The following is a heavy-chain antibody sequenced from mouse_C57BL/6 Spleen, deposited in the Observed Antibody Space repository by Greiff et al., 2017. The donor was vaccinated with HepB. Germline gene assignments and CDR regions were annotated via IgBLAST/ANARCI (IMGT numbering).Heavy chain of an antibody. CDR2: IYPRSGNT. CDR1: GYTFTSYG. Sequence: QVQLKESGAELARPGASVKLSCKASGYTFTSYGISWVKQSTGQGLEWIGEIYPRSGNTYYNEKFKGKATLTADKSSSTAYMELRSLTSEDSAVYFCARWGGTLTTVVALPLDYWGQGTTLTVSS. V-gene: IGHV1-81*01. CDR3: ARWGGTLTTVVALPLDY. D-gene: IGHD1-1*01. J-gene: IGHJ2*01.